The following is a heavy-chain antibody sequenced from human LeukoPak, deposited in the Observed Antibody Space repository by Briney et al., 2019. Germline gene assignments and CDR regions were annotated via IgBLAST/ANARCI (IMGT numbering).Heavy chain of an antibody. Sequence: TGGSLRLSCAASGFTFSSYSMNWVRQAPGKGLEWVSSICSSSSYIYYADSVKGRFTISRDNAKNSLYLQMNRLRAEDTAVYYCARDIVVVVAADYYYYYGMDVWGQGTTVTVS. CDR2: ICSSSSYI. D-gene: IGHD2-15*01. CDR3: ARDIVVVVAADYYYYYGMDV. J-gene: IGHJ6*02. V-gene: IGHV3-21*01. CDR1: GFTFSSYS.